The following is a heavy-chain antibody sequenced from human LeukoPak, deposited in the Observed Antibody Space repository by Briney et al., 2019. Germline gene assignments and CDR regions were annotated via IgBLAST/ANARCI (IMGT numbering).Heavy chain of an antibody. V-gene: IGHV3-30*04. Sequence: GGSLRLSCAASGFTFSSYAMHWVRQAPGKGLEWVAVISYDGSNKYYADSVKGRFTISRDNSKNTLYLQMNSLRAEDTAVYYCARAVEWLSNWFDPWGQGTLVTVSS. D-gene: IGHD3-3*01. CDR3: ARAVEWLSNWFDP. CDR1: GFTFSSYA. J-gene: IGHJ5*02. CDR2: ISYDGSNK.